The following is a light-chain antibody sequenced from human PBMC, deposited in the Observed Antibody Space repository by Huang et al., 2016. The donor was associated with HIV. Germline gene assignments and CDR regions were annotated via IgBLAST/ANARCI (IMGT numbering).Light chain of an antibody. CDR1: QRVSSK. Sequence: ERVLTQSPVTLSVSPGERATISCRASQRVSSKLAWYQQKPGQDPRLLIYDASTRASDIPARFSGSGSEREFTLTISSLQSEDFAVYYCQQYNNWPRTFGQGTKLEIK. V-gene: IGKV3-15*01. J-gene: IGKJ2*01. CDR2: DAS. CDR3: QQYNNWPRT.